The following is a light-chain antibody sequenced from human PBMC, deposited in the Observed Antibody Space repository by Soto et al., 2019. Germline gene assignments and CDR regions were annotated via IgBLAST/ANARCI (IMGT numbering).Light chain of an antibody. J-gene: IGKJ2*01. CDR2: GAS. V-gene: IGKV3-20*01. CDR1: QSVSSSY. CDR3: QQYGSSPRYT. Sequence: EIVLTQSPGTMSLSPGERATLSCRASQSVSSSYLAWYQQKPGQAPRLLIYGASSRATGIPDSFSGSGSGTDFTLTISRLEPEDFAGYYCQQYGSSPRYTFGQGTKLEIK.